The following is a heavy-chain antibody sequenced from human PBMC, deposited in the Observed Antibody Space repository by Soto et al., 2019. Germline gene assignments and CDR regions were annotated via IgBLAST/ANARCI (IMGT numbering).Heavy chain of an antibody. Sequence: QITLRESGPTLVKPTQTLTLTCTFSAFSLSTSEVGVAWIRQPPGKALEWLALIYWDDDKRYSPSLKSRPTTTKDTSKNHVVLTMTHINPVATATYWGAHKGGRGAGMDVWGQGTTVTVSS. CDR1: AFSLSTSEVG. V-gene: IGHV2-5*02. J-gene: IGHJ6*02. CDR2: IYWDDDK. CDR3: AHKGGRGAGMDV. D-gene: IGHD2-15*01.